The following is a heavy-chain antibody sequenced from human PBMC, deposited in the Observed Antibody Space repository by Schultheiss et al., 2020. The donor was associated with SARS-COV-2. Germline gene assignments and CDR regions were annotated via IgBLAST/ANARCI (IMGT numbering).Heavy chain of an antibody. CDR1: GGSISSYY. Sequence: SETLSLTCTVSGGSISSYYWSWIRQPPGKGLEWIGSIYHSGSTYYNPSLKSRVTISVDTSKNQFSLKLSSVTAADTAVYYCARLGRIPGAFDIWGQGTMVTVSS. J-gene: IGHJ3*02. CDR3: ARLGRIPGAFDI. CDR2: IYHSGST. D-gene: IGHD2/OR15-2a*01. V-gene: IGHV4-59*08.